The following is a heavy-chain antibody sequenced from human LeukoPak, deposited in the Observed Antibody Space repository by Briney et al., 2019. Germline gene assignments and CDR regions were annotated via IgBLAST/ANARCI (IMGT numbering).Heavy chain of an antibody. J-gene: IGHJ4*02. V-gene: IGHV1-18*01. CDR3: ARVLGFRPDTLKGSDY. CDR1: GYTFTGYG. Sequence: ASVKVSCKASGYTFTGYGISWVRQAPGQGLEWMGWISAYNGNTNYAQRLQGRVTMTTDRSTSTAHMEVRSLRSDDTAVYYCARVLGFRPDTLKGSDYWGQGTLVTVSS. CDR2: ISAYNGNT.